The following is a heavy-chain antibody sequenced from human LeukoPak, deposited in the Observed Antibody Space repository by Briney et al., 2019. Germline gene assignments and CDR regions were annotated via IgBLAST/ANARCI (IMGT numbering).Heavy chain of an antibody. CDR1: GYSISSGYY. V-gene: IGHV4-38-2*01. CDR3: ARCSSSSVRLIDY. CDR2: IYHSGST. Sequence: SETLSLTCAVSGYSISSGYYWGWIRQPPGKGLGWIGSIYHSGSTYYNPSLKSRVTISVDTSKNQFSLKLSSVTAADTAVYYCARCSSSSVRLIDYWGQGTLVTVSS. J-gene: IGHJ4*02. D-gene: IGHD6-6*01.